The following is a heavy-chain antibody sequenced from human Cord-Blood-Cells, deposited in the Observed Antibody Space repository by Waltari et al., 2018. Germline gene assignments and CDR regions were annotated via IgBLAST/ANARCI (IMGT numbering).Heavy chain of an antibody. CDR3: ARSGGGVAGAFDI. V-gene: IGHV1-69*02. Sequence: QVQLVQSGAAVKKPGSSGKVACKASGGTCSSHTITWVRQDPGQGLEWMGRIIPILGIANSAQKFQGRVTITADKSTSTAYMELSSLRSEDTAVYYCARSGGGVAGAFDIWGQGTMVTVSS. CDR2: IIPILGIA. D-gene: IGHD6-19*01. CDR1: GGTCSSHT. J-gene: IGHJ3*02.